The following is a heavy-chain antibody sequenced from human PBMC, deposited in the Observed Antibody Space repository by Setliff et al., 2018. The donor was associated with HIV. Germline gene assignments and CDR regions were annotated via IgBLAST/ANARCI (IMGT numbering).Heavy chain of an antibody. CDR1: GFTFRNAW. CDR3: TTRLSGSYIPNWFDP. V-gene: IGHV3-15*06. D-gene: IGHD1-26*01. Sequence: NPGGSLRLSCAASGFTFRNAWMSWVRQAPGKGLEWVGRIKSKSDGGAVHYAAPVKGRFTISRDDSQDTLYLEMNSLTNEDTAMYYCTTRLSGSYIPNWFDPWGQGTLVTVSS. J-gene: IGHJ5*02. CDR2: IKSKSDGGAV.